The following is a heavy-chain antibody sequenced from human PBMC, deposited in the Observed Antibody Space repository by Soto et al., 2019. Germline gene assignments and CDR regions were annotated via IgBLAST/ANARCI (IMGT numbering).Heavy chain of an antibody. CDR1: GGSFSGYY. CDR3: ARGSKQQLLDY. CDR2: INRSGST. J-gene: IGHJ4*02. Sequence: QVQLQQWGAGLLKPSETLSLTCAVYGGSFSGYYWSWIRQPPGKGLEWTGEINRSGSTNYNPSTKSRFTLAVVTSTHQSALKLSSVTAADTAVYYCARGSKQQLLDYWGQGTLVTVSS. V-gene: IGHV4-34*01. D-gene: IGHD6-13*01.